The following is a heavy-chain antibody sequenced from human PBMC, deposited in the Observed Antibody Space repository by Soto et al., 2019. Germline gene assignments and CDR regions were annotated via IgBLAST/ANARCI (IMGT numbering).Heavy chain of an antibody. CDR1: GGTFSSYA. CDR2: IIPIFGTA. J-gene: IGHJ6*02. V-gene: IGHV1-69*13. CDR3: ARVSMATIPPYYYYGMDV. D-gene: IGHD5-12*01. Sequence: GASVKVSCKASGGTFSSYAISWVLQAPGQGLEWMGGIIPIFGTANYAQKFQGRVTITADESTSTAYMELSSLRSEDTAVYYCARVSMATIPPYYYYGMDVWGQGTTVTVSS.